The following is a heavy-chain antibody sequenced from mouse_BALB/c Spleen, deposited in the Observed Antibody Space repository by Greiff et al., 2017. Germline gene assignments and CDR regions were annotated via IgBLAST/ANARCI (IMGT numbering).Heavy chain of an antibody. Sequence: VQLQESGAELARPGASVKLSCKASGYTFTDYYINWVKQRTGQGLEWIGEIYPGSGNTYYNEKFKGKATLTADKSSSTAYMQLSSLTSEDSAVYFCARERDGSRWGQGTLVTVSA. CDR2: IYPGSGNT. CDR1: GYTFTDYY. V-gene: IGHV1-77*01. J-gene: IGHJ3*02. CDR3: ARERDGSR. D-gene: IGHD1-1*01.